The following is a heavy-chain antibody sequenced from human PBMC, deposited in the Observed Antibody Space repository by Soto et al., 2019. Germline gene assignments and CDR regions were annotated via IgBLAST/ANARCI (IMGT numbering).Heavy chain of an antibody. J-gene: IGHJ4*02. Sequence: EVQLLESGGKLVQPGGSLTLSCTASRFTFSTYAMAWVRPATGKGLEWVSGVSAISRDNSKNTVSLHMNSLRAEDTALFYSARDRPRGTSGYFFEYWWQGKRVTVSS. V-gene: IGHV3-23*01. D-gene: IGHD3-16*01. CDR1: RFTFSTYA. CDR3: ARDRPRGTSGYFFEY. CDR2: VSA.